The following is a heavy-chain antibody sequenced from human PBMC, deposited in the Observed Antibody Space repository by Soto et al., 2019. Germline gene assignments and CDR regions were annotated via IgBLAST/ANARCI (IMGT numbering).Heavy chain of an antibody. CDR3: ARDPRLDYYDSSGYYYFDY. D-gene: IGHD3-22*01. CDR2: ISSSSSYI. CDR1: GFTFSSYS. V-gene: IGHV3-21*01. Sequence: EVQLVESGGGLVKPGGSLRLSCAASGFTFSSYSMNWFRHAPGKGLEWVSSISSSSSYIYYADSVKGRFTISRDNAKNSMYLQMNSLRAEDTAVYYCARDPRLDYYDSSGYYYFDYWGQGTLVTVSS. J-gene: IGHJ4*02.